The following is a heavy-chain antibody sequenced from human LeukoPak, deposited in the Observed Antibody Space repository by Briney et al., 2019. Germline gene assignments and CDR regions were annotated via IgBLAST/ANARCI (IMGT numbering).Heavy chain of an antibody. D-gene: IGHD2-2*01. CDR1: GYTFIGYY. J-gene: IGHJ6*02. CDR2: INLKSGST. V-gene: IGHV1-2*06. Sequence: ASVKVSCKASGYTFIGYYMHWVRQAPGQGLEWMGRINLKSGSTNYAQKFQGRVTMTRDTSISTAYMELSRLRSDDTAVYYCARVYCSSTSCSFGMDVWGQGTTVTVSS. CDR3: ARVYCSSTSCSFGMDV.